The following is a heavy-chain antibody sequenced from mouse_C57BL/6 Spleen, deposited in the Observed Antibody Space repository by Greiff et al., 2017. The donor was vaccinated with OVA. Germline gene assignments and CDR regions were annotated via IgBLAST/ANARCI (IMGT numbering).Heavy chain of an antibody. CDR1: GYTFTSYW. CDR3: ARRGYGSSYGDYFDY. D-gene: IGHD1-1*01. CDR2: IDPSDSET. V-gene: IGHV1-52*01. J-gene: IGHJ2*01. Sequence: QVQLQQPGAELVRPGSSVKLSCKASGYTFTSYWMHWVKQRPIQGLEWIGNIDPSDSETHYNQKFKDKATLTVDKSSSTAYMQLSSLTSEDSAVYYGARRGYGSSYGDYFDYWGQGTTLTVSS.